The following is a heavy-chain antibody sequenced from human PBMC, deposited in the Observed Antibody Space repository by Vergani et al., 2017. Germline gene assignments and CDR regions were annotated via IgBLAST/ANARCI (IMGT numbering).Heavy chain of an antibody. CDR3: ASQDTAMGNYFDS. V-gene: IGHV1-18*01. CDR2: ISAYSGET. CDR1: RYPFSRYG. D-gene: IGHD5-18*01. J-gene: IGHJ4*02. Sequence: QAQLVQSGAEVKKPGASVRVSCKASRYPFSRYGISWVRQAPGQGLEWMGWISAYSGETRYARSLQGRVTMTRDTSTSTVYMELSSLRSEDTAVYYCASQDTAMGNYFDSWGQGTLVTVSS.